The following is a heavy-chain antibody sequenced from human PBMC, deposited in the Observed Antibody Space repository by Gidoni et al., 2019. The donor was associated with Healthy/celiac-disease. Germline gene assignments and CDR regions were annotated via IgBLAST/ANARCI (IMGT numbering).Heavy chain of an antibody. CDR1: GGSFSGYY. D-gene: IGHD2-15*01. V-gene: IGHV4-34*01. CDR2: INHSGST. Sequence: QVQLQQWGAGLLKPSETLSLTFAVYGGSFSGYYWSWIRPPPGKGLEWIGEINHSGSTTYNPSLKSRVTISVDTSKNQFSLKLSSVTAADTAVYYCARGLAIVVVVAATRGYYFDYWGQGTLVTVFS. J-gene: IGHJ4*02. CDR3: ARGLAIVVVVAATRGYYFDY.